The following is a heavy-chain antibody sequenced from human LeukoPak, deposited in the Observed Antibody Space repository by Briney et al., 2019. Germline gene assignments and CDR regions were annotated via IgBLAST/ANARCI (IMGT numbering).Heavy chain of an antibody. CDR2: IYYSGST. CDR3: ARGRWELDY. Sequence: PSETLSLTCTVSGGSISSYYWSWIRQPAGKGLEWIGYIYYSGSTNYNPSLKSRVTISVDTSKNHFSLKVSSVTAADTAVYYCARGRWELDYWGQGTLVTVSS. D-gene: IGHD1-26*01. V-gene: IGHV4-59*01. J-gene: IGHJ4*02. CDR1: GGSISSYY.